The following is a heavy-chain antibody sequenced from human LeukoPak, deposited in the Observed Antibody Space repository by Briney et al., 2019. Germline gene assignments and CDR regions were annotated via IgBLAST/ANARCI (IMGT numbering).Heavy chain of an antibody. J-gene: IGHJ3*02. CDR3: ARDYDFWSGTRRDAFDI. D-gene: IGHD3-3*01. Sequence: SETLSLTCTVSGGSISSGDYYWSWIRQPPGKGLQWIEYIYYSGSTYYNPSLKSRVTISVDTSKNHFSLKLSSVTAADTAVYYCARDYDFWSGTRRDAFDIWGQGTMVTVSS. V-gene: IGHV4-30-4*08. CDR2: IYYSGST. CDR1: GGSISSGDYY.